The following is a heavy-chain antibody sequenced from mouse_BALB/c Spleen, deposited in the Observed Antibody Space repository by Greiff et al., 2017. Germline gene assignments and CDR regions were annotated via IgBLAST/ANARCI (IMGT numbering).Heavy chain of an antibody. Sequence: LQQPGSELVRPGASVKLSCKASGYTFTSYWMHWVKQRPGQGLEWIGNIYPGSGSTNYDEKFKSKATLTVDTSSSTAYMQLSSLTSEDSAVYYSTRGEGNYGYAMDYWGQGTSVTVSS. V-gene: IGHV1S22*01. J-gene: IGHJ4*01. CDR3: TRGEGNYGYAMDY. CDR1: GYTFTSYW. CDR2: IYPGSGST. D-gene: IGHD2-1*01.